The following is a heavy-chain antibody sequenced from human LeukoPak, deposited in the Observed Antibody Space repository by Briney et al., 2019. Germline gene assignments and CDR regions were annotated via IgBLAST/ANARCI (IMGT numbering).Heavy chain of an antibody. V-gene: IGHV4-31*03. CDR1: GGSISRAGYY. CDR3: ASATVAGTHFED. J-gene: IGHJ4*02. D-gene: IGHD6-19*01. Sequence: SQTLSLTCTVFGGSISRAGYYWGWIRQHPGKGLEWIAYIHYSGSTYFNPSLKSRVSLPVDMSGRQFSLRLRSVTAADTAVYYCASATVAGTHFEDWGQGTLVTVSS. CDR2: IHYSGST.